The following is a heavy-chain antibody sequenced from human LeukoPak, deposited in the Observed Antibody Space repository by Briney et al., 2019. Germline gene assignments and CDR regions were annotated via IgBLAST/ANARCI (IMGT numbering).Heavy chain of an antibody. Sequence: GGSLRLSCAASGFTFSGSAMHWVRQASGKGLEWVGRIRSKANSYATAYAASVKGRSTISRDDSKNTAYLQMNSLKTEDTAVYYCTRHEKGYCSSTSCMGFDPWGQGTLVTVSS. D-gene: IGHD2-2*01. CDR1: GFTFSGSA. CDR3: TRHEKGYCSSTSCMGFDP. CDR2: IRSKANSYAT. J-gene: IGHJ5*02. V-gene: IGHV3-73*01.